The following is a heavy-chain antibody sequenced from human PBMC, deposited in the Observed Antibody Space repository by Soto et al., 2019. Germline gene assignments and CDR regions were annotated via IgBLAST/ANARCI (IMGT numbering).Heavy chain of an antibody. CDR3: ARDHYGITGMGSNWFDP. CDR2: IIPIFGTA. CDR1: GGTFSSYA. J-gene: IGHJ5*02. D-gene: IGHD1-20*01. Sequence: EASVKVSCKASGGTFSSYAISWVRQAPGQGLEWMGGIIPIFGTANYAQKFQGRVTITADESTSTAYMELSSLRSEDTAVYYCARDHYGITGMGSNWFDPWGQGTLVTVSS. V-gene: IGHV1-69*13.